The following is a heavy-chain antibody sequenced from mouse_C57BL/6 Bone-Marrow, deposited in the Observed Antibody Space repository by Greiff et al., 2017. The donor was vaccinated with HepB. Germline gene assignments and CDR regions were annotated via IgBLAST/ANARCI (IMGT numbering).Heavy chain of an antibody. Sequence: VKLVESGGGLVKPGGSLKLSCAASGFTFSSYAMSWVRQTPEKRLEWVATISDGGSYTYYPDNVKGRFTISRDNAKNNLYLQMSHLKSEDTAMYYCAREDYWGQGTTLTVSS. J-gene: IGHJ2*01. V-gene: IGHV5-4*01. CDR3: AREDY. CDR1: GFTFSSYA. CDR2: ISDGGSYT.